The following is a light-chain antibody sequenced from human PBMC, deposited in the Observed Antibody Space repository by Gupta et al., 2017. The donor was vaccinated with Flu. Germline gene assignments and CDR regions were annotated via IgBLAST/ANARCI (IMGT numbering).Light chain of an antibody. Sequence: ELVLTQSPGTLSLSPGERATLSCRASQSVSNNYLAWSQHKPGQAPRLLIYAASTRASDIPDRSRGSGSGTDFTLTISRLGPEDSAVYYCQLYGCATRSTFGRGTKLEI. CDR3: QLYGCATRST. V-gene: IGKV3-20*01. J-gene: IGKJ2*01. CDR1: QSVSNNY. CDR2: AAS.